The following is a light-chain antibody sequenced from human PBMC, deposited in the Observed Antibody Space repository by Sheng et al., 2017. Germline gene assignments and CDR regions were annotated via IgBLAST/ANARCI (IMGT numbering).Light chain of an antibody. Sequence: DIVMTQSPLSLPVTLGQPASISCRSSQSLLHSDGNTYLNWFQQRPGQSPRRLIYKVSNRDSGVPDRFSGSGSGTEFTLTISSLQPDDSATYQCLHNGDFPYSFAQGTKLEI. CDR2: KVS. CDR3: LHNGDFPYS. V-gene: IGKV2-30*02. J-gene: IGKJ2*03. CDR1: QSLLHSDGNTY.